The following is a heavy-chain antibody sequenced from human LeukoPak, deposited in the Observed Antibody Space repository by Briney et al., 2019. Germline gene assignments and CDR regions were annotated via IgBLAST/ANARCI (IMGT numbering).Heavy chain of an antibody. J-gene: IGHJ3*02. CDR1: GYSFTTYW. CDR3: ARQGGMRDAFDI. V-gene: IGHV5-51*01. Sequence: GESLKIACKASGYSFTTYWIGWVRQAPGKGLEWMGIIYPADSSTEYSPSFQGQVTISVDKSISTAYLQWSSLKASDTAMYYCARQGGMRDAFDIWGQGTMVTVSS. CDR2: IYPADSST. D-gene: IGHD1-26*01.